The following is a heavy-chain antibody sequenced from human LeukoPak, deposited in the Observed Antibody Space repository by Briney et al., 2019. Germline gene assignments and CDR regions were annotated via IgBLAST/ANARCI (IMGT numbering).Heavy chain of an antibody. Sequence: ASVKVSCKASGYTFTSYGISWVRQAPGQGLEWMGWISAYNGNTNYAQKLQGRVTMTTDTSTSTAYMELRSLRSDDTAVYYCARYDSSGYYYAEDTIDYWGQGTLVTVSS. V-gene: IGHV1-18*01. CDR1: GYTFTSYG. J-gene: IGHJ4*02. CDR3: ARYDSSGYYYAEDTIDY. D-gene: IGHD3-22*01. CDR2: ISAYNGNT.